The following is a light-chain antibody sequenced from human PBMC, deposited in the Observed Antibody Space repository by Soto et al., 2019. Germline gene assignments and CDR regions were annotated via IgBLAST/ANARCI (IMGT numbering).Light chain of an antibody. CDR1: SSDVGAYNY. CDR3: SSYTSSNTLV. CDR2: EVS. Sequence: QSALTQPASVSGSPGQSITISCNGTSSDVGAYNYVSWYQQHPGKAPKLMIFEVSDRPSGVSNRFSGSKSGNTASLIISGLQAEDEADYYCSSYTSSNTLVFGGGTKVTVL. V-gene: IGLV2-14*01. J-gene: IGLJ2*01.